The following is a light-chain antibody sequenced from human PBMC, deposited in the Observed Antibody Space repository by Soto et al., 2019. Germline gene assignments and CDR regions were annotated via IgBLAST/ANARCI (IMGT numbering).Light chain of an antibody. CDR1: QSVSSSY. CDR3: LEYDSLLRLT. J-gene: IGKJ4*01. Sequence: EIVLTQSPGTLSLSPGERATLSCRASQSVSSSYLAWYQQKPGQAPRLLIYGASSSATVIPDRFSGSGSGTDFTLTISRLEPEDFAVYYCLEYDSLLRLTFGGGTKVEIK. CDR2: GAS. V-gene: IGKV3-20*01.